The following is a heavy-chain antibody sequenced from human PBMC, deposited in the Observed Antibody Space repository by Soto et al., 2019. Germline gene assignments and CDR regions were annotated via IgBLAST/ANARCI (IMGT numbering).Heavy chain of an antibody. Sequence: QLQRVQSGAEVRKPGASVTVSCRSSGASFNDYYINWLRQAPGQGFEWMGWINPNGGVTKYAQKFQGWVSMTRDTSIRTVYMQLSRLRSDDTAVYYCAIESGGATATLDYYYFHMDVWGTGTTVTVSS. CDR1: GASFNDYY. CDR3: AIESGGATATLDYYYFHMDV. J-gene: IGHJ6*03. CDR2: INPNGGVT. V-gene: IGHV1-2*04. D-gene: IGHD5-12*01.